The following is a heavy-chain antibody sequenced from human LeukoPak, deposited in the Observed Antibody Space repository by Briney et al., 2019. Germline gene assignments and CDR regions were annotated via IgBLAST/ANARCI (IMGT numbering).Heavy chain of an antibody. CDR1: GGTFSSYA. D-gene: IGHD5-12*01. J-gene: IGHJ4*02. Sequence: SVTVSCKASGGTFSSYAISWVRQAPGQGLEWMGRIIPILGIANYAQKFQGRVTITADKSTRTAYMELSSMRSEDTAVYYCARAPRRIGGYSDYWGQGTLVTVSS. CDR3: ARAPRRIGGYSDY. CDR2: IIPILGIA. V-gene: IGHV1-69*04.